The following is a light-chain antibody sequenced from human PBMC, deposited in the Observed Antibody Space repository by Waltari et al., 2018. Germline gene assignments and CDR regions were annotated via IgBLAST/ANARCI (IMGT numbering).Light chain of an antibody. CDR3: LQYNHWPPWT. V-gene: IGKV3-15*01. CDR1: QSVGSK. CDR2: AAY. J-gene: IGKJ1*01. Sequence: EIEMTHSPATLSVSPGERATLPCRASQSVGSKLAWYQQKPGQATRLLVYAAYTRATGIPARFTGSGSGTEFTLTISSLQSEDFAVYHCLQYNHWPPWTFGQGTKVEIK.